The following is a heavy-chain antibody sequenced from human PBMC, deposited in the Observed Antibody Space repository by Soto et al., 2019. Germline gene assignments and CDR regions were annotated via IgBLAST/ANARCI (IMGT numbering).Heavy chain of an antibody. CDR1: GFTFSSYA. CDR3: AKLGKYYYDSSGYYDPFDY. J-gene: IGHJ4*02. Sequence: GGSLRLSCAASGFTFSSYAMSWVRQAPGKGLEWVSAISGSGGSTYYADSVKGRFTISRDNSKNTLYLQMNSLRAEDTAVYYCAKLGKYYYDSSGYYDPFDYWGQGTLVTVSS. V-gene: IGHV3-23*01. CDR2: ISGSGGST. D-gene: IGHD3-22*01.